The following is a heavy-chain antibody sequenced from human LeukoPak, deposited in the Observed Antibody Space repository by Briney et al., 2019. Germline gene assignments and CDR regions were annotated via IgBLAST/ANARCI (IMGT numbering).Heavy chain of an antibody. CDR3: ARDTGGSYCDY. J-gene: IGHJ4*02. CDR2: IWYDGSNK. D-gene: IGHD1-26*01. V-gene: IGHV3-33*01. CDR1: GFTFSSYG. Sequence: GGSLRLSCAASGFTFSSYGMHWVRQAPGKGLEWVAVIWYDGSNKYYADSVKGRFTISRDNSKNTLYLQMNSLRAEDTAVYYCARDTGGSYCDYWGQGTLVTVSS.